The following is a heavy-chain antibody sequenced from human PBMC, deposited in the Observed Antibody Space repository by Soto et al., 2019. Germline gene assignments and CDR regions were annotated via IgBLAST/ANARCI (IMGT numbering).Heavy chain of an antibody. D-gene: IGHD2-21*01. Sequence: QVQLVQSGAEVKKPGASVKVSCKASGYTFTSYAMHWVRQAPGQRLEWMGWINAGNGNTKYSQKFQGRVTITRDTAASTADMEPSSLRSEDTAVYYCARVPGYSIGDLWGRGTLVTVSS. CDR1: GYTFTSYA. CDR2: INAGNGNT. J-gene: IGHJ2*01. CDR3: ARVPGYSIGDL. V-gene: IGHV1-3*01.